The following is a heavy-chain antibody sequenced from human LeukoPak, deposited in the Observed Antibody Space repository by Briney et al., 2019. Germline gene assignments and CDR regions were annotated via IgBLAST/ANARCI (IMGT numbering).Heavy chain of an antibody. V-gene: IGHV3-21*01. Sequence: GGSLRLSCAASGFTFSRYTMNWVRQAPGKGLEWVSSISSGSSNIHYADSVKGRFTISRDNSKNTLYLQMNSLRDDDTAVYYCVRGVGVSRFNYFDPWGQGTLVTVSS. CDR3: VRGVGVSRFNYFDP. D-gene: IGHD1-26*01. CDR1: GFTFSRYT. CDR2: ISSGSSNI. J-gene: IGHJ5*02.